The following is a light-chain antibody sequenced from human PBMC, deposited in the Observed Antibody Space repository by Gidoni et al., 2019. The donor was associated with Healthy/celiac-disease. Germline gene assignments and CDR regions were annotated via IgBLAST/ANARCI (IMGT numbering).Light chain of an antibody. J-gene: IGKJ1*01. Sequence: DIQMIQSPSTLSASVGDRVTITCRASQSISSWLAWYQQKPGKAPKLLIYKASSLESGVPSRFSGSGSGTEFTLTISSLQPDDFATYYCQQYDSYSTFGQGTKVGIK. CDR2: KAS. CDR3: QQYDSYST. V-gene: IGKV1-5*03. CDR1: QSISSW.